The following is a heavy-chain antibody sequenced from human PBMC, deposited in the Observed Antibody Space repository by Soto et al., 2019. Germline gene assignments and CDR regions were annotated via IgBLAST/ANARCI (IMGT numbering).Heavy chain of an antibody. CDR3: AQDVPAAIP. D-gene: IGHD2-2*02. CDR2: ISAYNGKT. Sequence: QVQLVQSGAEVKKPGASVKVSCKASGYTFTSYGISWVRQAPGQGREWMGWISAYNGKTNYAKKLQGRDTMTTDTSTSTAYMELRNMRSDDTAVYYCAQDVPAAIPWGQGTLVTVST. V-gene: IGHV1-18*01. J-gene: IGHJ5*02. CDR1: GYTFTSYG.